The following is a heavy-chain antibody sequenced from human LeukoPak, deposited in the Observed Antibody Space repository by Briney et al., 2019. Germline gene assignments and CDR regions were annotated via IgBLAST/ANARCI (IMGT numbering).Heavy chain of an antibody. CDR1: GYSFTSYW. V-gene: IGHV5-51*01. CDR3: TKHRGSNYRHLFDI. D-gene: IGHD3-10*01. CDR2: IYPGDYDL. Sequence: GEALKIFCCGSGYSFTSYWIGWVRQMAGEGLERMGIIYPGDYDLRYSPSFPGQVTISDDQSISTAYQQWSSRKASDTTIHYCTKHRGSNYRHLFDIWGQGTMVTVSS. J-gene: IGHJ3*02.